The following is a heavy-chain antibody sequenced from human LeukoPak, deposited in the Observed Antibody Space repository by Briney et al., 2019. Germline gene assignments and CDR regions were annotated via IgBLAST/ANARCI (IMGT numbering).Heavy chain of an antibody. CDR3: ARDGPVPATADAFDI. CDR1: GYDFTTYW. V-gene: IGHV5-51*01. Sequence: GESLKISCKASGYDFTTYWIGWVRQMPGQGLEWMGIIYPGDSDTRNSPSFQGQVTISADKSISAVYLQWSSLKASGTAMYYCARDGPVPATADAFDIWGQGTMVTVSS. D-gene: IGHD2-2*01. CDR2: IYPGDSDT. J-gene: IGHJ3*02.